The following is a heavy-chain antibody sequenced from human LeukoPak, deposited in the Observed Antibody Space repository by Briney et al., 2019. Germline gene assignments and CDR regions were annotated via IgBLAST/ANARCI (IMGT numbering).Heavy chain of an antibody. CDR1: GYTFTGYY. V-gene: IGHV1-2*04. Sequence: GASVKVSCKASGYTFTGYYMHWVRQAPGQGLEWMGWINPNSGGTNYAQKFQGWVTMTRDTSISTAYMELSRLRSDDTAVYYCARAKGSVLLWLGGGNWFDPWGQGTLVTVSS. J-gene: IGHJ5*02. CDR3: ARAKGSVLLWLGGGNWFDP. CDR2: INPNSGGT. D-gene: IGHD3-10*01.